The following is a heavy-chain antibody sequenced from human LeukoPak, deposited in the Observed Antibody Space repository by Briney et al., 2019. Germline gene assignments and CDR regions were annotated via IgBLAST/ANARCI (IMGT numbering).Heavy chain of an antibody. CDR3: AKGGSTSCYSSMDV. V-gene: IGHV3-23*01. CDR2: ISGSGGST. J-gene: IGHJ6*03. Sequence: GGSLRLSCADSGFIFSSYAMSWVPQAPGKGLEWVSVISGSGGSTYYADSVKGRFTISRDNSKNTLYLQMNSLRAEDTAVYYCAKGGSTSCYSSMDVWGKGTTVTVSS. CDR1: GFIFSSYA. D-gene: IGHD2-2*01.